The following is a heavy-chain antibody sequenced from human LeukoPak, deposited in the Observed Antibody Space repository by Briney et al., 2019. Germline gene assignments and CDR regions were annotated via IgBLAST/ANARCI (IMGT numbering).Heavy chain of an antibody. D-gene: IGHD3-3*01. CDR1: GFTFSSYD. J-gene: IGHJ4*02. V-gene: IGHV3-23*01. Sequence: GGPLRLSCAASGFTFSSYDMSWVRQAPGRGLEWVSTISGGDDTTYYADSVKGRFTISRDNSKNTLYLQMNSLGAEDTAVYYCAKDASYYDFWSGYSQSSFDYWGQGTLVTASS. CDR3: AKDASYYDFWSGYSQSSFDY. CDR2: ISGGDDTT.